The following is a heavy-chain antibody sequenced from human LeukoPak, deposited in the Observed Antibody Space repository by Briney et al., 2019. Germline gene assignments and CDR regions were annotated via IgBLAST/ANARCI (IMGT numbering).Heavy chain of an antibody. Sequence: GGSLRLSCAVSGFTFSNYWMSWVRQAPGKGLEWVANIMQDGSEKYYVDSVKGRFTISRGNAKNSLYLQMNSLRAEDTAVYYCARVCSGGSCRDYWGQGTLVTVSS. J-gene: IGHJ4*02. D-gene: IGHD2-15*01. CDR3: ARVCSGGSCRDY. CDR1: GFTFSNYW. V-gene: IGHV3-7*01. CDR2: IMQDGSEK.